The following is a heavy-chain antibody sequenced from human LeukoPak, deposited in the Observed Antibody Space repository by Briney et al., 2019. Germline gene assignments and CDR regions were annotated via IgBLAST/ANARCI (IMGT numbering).Heavy chain of an antibody. CDR2: ISWNSGSI. V-gene: IGHV3-9*01. Sequence: GGSLRLSCAASGFTFDDYAMHWVRQAPGKGLEWVSGISWNSGSIGYADSVKGRFTISRDNAKNSLYLQMNSLRAEDTALYYCAKWGDSGSGSPSYFDYWGQGTLVTVSS. D-gene: IGHD3-10*01. CDR1: GFTFDDYA. CDR3: AKWGDSGSGSPSYFDY. J-gene: IGHJ4*02.